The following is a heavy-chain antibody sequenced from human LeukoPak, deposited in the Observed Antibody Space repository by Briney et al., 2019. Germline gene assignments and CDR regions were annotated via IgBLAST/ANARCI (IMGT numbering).Heavy chain of an antibody. V-gene: IGHV3-66*01. Sequence: SGGSLRLSCAASGFTVSSNYMSWVRQAPGKGLEWVSVIYSGGSTYYADSVKGRFTISRDNSKNTLYLQMNSLRAEDTAVYYCARDRLQLEQSVRYYYYYYGMDVWGQGTTVTVSS. CDR3: ARDRLQLEQSVRYYYYYYGMDV. CDR2: IYSGGST. CDR1: GFTVSSNY. D-gene: IGHD1-1*01. J-gene: IGHJ6*02.